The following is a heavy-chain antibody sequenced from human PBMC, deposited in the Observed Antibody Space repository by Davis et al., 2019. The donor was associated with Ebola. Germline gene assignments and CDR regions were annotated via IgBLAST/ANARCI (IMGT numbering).Heavy chain of an antibody. D-gene: IGHD3-3*01. J-gene: IGHJ6*04. CDR2: ISPDGSDK. Sequence: GESLKIPCAASGISFSNYGLFWVRQAPGKVMEWVAVISPDGSDKNYADSGRGRFTITRDNSKNTLDLQMNSLRAEDTAVYYCAKSGLSFGVVKYHYGMDVWGKGTTVTVSS. V-gene: IGHV3-30*18. CDR1: GISFSNYG. CDR3: AKSGLSFGVVKYHYGMDV.